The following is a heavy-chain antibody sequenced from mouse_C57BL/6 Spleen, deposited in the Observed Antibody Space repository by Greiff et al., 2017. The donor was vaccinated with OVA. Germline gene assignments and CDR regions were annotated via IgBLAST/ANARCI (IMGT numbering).Heavy chain of an antibody. D-gene: IGHD1-1*01. Sequence: EVKLMESGGGLVKPGGSLKLSCAASGFTFSDYGMHWVRQAPEKGLEWVAYISSGSSTIYYADTVKGRFTISRDNAKNTLFLQMTSLRSEDTAMYYCARGYYGPGVDYWGQGTTLTVSS. V-gene: IGHV5-17*01. J-gene: IGHJ2*01. CDR1: GFTFSDYG. CDR2: ISSGSSTI. CDR3: ARGYYGPGVDY.